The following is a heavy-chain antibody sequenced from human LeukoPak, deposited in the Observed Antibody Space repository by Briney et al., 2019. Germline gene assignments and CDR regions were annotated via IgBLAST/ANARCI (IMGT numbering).Heavy chain of an antibody. Sequence: SVKVSCKASGGTFSNYAFNWVRQAPGQGLEWMGRLIPLFGITNYAQKFEGRVTITADKATSTAYMELSSLRSEDTAVYFCASQLTPLSGMDVWGQGTTVTVSS. V-gene: IGHV1-69*04. CDR2: LIPLFGIT. D-gene: IGHD2-15*01. CDR3: ASQLTPLSGMDV. J-gene: IGHJ6*02. CDR1: GGTFSNYA.